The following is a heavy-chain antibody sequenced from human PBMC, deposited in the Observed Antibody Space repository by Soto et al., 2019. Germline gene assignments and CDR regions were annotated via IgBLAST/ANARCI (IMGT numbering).Heavy chain of an antibody. CDR1: GLTVSSNY. V-gene: IGHV3-66*01. CDR3: ARDSSLHQPLFYGMDV. Sequence: EVQLVECGGGLVQPGGSLRLSCAASGLTVSSNYMSWVRQAPGKGLEWVSVMYSGGSTYYADSVKGRFIISRDNYKNTLYLQMDSLRVEDTAVYYCARDSSLHQPLFYGMDVWGQGTTVTVSS. D-gene: IGHD2-2*01. J-gene: IGHJ6*02. CDR2: MYSGGST.